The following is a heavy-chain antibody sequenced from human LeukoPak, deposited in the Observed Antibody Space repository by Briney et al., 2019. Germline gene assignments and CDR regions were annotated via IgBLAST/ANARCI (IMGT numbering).Heavy chain of an antibody. CDR2: VKHSGST. Sequence: SETLSLTCGVYGGSFRGYYWSWIRQPPGKGLEWIGEVKHSGSTNNNPSLKSRVTISVDTSKNQFSLKLSSVAAADTAVYYCARIRVGTTVTAQYYYYGMDVWGQGTTVTVSS. D-gene: IGHD4-17*01. CDR1: GGSFRGYY. V-gene: IGHV4-34*01. CDR3: ARIRVGTTVTAQYYYYGMDV. J-gene: IGHJ6*02.